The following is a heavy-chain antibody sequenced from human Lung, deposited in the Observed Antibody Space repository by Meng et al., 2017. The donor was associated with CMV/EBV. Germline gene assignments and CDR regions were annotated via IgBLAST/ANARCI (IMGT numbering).Heavy chain of an antibody. Sequence: ASXXVSXKASGYTFTSYYMHWVRQAPGQGLEWMGIINPSGGSTSYGQKFQGRVTMTRDTSTRTVYLELSSLRSEDTAVYYCAGALSYYYGDYYYYYVTEVXGQGXTVTVSS. CDR3: AGALSYYYGDYYYYYVTEV. V-gene: IGHV1-46*01. CDR1: GYTFTSYY. J-gene: IGHJ6*02. CDR2: INPSGGST. D-gene: IGHD3-10*01.